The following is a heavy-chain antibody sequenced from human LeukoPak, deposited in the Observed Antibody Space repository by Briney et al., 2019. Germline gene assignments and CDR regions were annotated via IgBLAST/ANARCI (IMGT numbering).Heavy chain of an antibody. CDR1: GFTFDEYT. V-gene: IGHV3-9*01. J-gene: IGHJ6*04. CDR2: ISWKSGTI. CDR3: AELGITMIGGV. Sequence: GGSLRLSCAASGFTFDEYTMDWVRQAPGKGLEWVSGISWKSGTIDYADSVKGRFTISRDNAKNSLYLQMNSLRAEDTAVYYCAELGITMIGGVWGKGTTVTISS. D-gene: IGHD3-10*02.